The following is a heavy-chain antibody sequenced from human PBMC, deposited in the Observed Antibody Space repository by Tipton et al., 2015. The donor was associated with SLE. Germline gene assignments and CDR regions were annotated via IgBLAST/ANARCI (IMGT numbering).Heavy chain of an antibody. CDR3: ARGYRSSRPSYYFDY. J-gene: IGHJ4*02. CDR1: GGSISSSSYY. D-gene: IGHD6-6*01. CDR2: IYYSGST. Sequence: TLSLTCTVSGGSISSSSYYWGWIRQPPGKGLEWIGSIYYSGSTYYNPSLKSRVTISVDTSKNQFSLKLSSVTAADTAVYYCARGYRSSRPSYYFDYWGQGTLVTVSS. V-gene: IGHV4-39*07.